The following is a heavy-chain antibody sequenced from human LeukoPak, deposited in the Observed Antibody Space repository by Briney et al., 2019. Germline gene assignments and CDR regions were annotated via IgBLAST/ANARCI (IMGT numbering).Heavy chain of an antibody. J-gene: IGHJ4*02. Sequence: GGSLRLSCAASGFTFSDYYMSWVRQAPGKGLEWVSVIYSGGSTYYADSVKGRFTISRDNSKNTLYLQMNSLRAKDTAVYYCARGGYGDYVTVGDYWGQGTLVTVSS. D-gene: IGHD4-17*01. CDR1: GFTFSDYY. V-gene: IGHV3-66*01. CDR2: IYSGGST. CDR3: ARGGYGDYVTVGDY.